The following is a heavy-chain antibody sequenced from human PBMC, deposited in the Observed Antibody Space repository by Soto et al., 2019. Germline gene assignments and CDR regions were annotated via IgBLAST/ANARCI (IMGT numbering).Heavy chain of an antibody. Sequence: LSLTCTVSGGSISNYYWTWVRQPAGKGLEWIGRIYTSGMTNYNPSLKTRVTMSVDTSKNQFSLKLTSVTAADTAVYYCARERPNFGDLAYWGQGTLVTVSS. V-gene: IGHV4-4*07. J-gene: IGHJ4*02. D-gene: IGHD4-17*01. CDR2: IYTSGMT. CDR3: ARERPNFGDLAY. CDR1: GGSISNYY.